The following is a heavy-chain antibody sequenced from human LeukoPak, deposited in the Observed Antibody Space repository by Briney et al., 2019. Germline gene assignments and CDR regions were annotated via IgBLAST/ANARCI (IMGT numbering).Heavy chain of an antibody. CDR2: INHSGST. CDR3: ARLWCSSTSCPFAY. CDR1: GGSISSYY. Sequence: SETLSLTCTVSGGSISSYYWSWIRQPPGKGLEWIGEINHSGSTNYNPSLKSRVTISVDTSKNQFSLKLSSVTAADTAVYYCARLWCSSTSCPFAYWGQGTLVTVSS. J-gene: IGHJ4*02. D-gene: IGHD2-2*01. V-gene: IGHV4-34*01.